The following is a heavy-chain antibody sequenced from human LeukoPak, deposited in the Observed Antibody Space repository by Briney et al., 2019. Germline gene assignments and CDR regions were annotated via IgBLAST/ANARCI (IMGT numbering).Heavy chain of an antibody. J-gene: IGHJ4*02. D-gene: IGHD3-16*01. CDR1: GSTLSSHA. CDR2: VSGSGGSA. V-gene: IGHV3-23*01. CDR3: GKGSNYDKNGYFDN. Sequence: PGGSLRLSCAVSGSTLSSHAMSWVRQAPGKGLEWVSAVSGSGGSAYYADSVKGRFTIYRDNSKRTLYLQMSSLRAEDTAVYYCGKGSNYDKNGYFDNRGQGTLVTVSS.